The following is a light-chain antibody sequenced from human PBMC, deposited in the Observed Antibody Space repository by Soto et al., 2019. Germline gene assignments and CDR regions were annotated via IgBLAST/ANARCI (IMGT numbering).Light chain of an antibody. J-gene: IGLJ1*01. CDR2: EVE. Sequence: QSALTQPASGSGSPGQSITISCAGSGRDIGAYNYVSWYQQHPGKAPKLIIYEVENRPSGVSNRFSASKSAFTASLTISGLQAEDETYYYFSSYTTSDIYVFAPGTKGIVL. CDR1: GRDIGAYNY. V-gene: IGLV2-14*01. CDR3: SSYTTSDIYV.